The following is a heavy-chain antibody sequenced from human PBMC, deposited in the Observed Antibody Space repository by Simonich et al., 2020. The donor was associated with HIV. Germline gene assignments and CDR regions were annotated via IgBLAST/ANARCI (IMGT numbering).Heavy chain of an antibody. Sequence: QVQLVQSGAEVKKPGASVKVSCKASGYTFNTYSMNWVRQAPGQGLEWLGWISANNGNTKDAEKFQGRVTMTTDKSTSTAYLELRRLRSDDTAVYYCAKEGFHDTLDYWGQGTLVTVSS. CDR3: AKEGFHDTLDY. J-gene: IGHJ4*02. CDR1: GYTFNTYS. V-gene: IGHV1-18*01. CDR2: ISANNGNT. D-gene: IGHD3-9*01.